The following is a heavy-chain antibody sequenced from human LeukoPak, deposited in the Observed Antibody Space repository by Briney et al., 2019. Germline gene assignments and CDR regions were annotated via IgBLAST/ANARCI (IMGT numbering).Heavy chain of an antibody. J-gene: IGHJ4*02. D-gene: IGHD2-2*02. V-gene: IGHV3-64D*06. Sequence: GGSLRLSCSVSGFTFSSYAMHRVRQAPGKGLEYASAISSNGGSTYYADSVKGRFTISRDNSKNTLYLQMSSLRAEDTAVYYCVKGRSYTASYFDYWGQGTLVTVSS. CDR3: VKGRSYTASYFDY. CDR2: ISSNGGST. CDR1: GFTFSSYA.